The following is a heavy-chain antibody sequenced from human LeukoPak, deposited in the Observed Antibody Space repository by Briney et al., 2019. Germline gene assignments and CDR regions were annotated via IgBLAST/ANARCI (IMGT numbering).Heavy chain of an antibody. CDR1: GITFSKYW. V-gene: IGHV3-7*01. D-gene: IGHD5-12*01. J-gene: IGHJ4*02. Sequence: GGSLRLSCVDSGITFSKYWMNWVRQAPGKGLEWVANMKHDGNEKHYVDSVEGRFTISRDNAKSSLYLQMNNLRAEDTAVYYCARDLGHSGYDLYDYWGQGTLVTISS. CDR3: ARDLGHSGYDLYDY. CDR2: MKHDGNEK.